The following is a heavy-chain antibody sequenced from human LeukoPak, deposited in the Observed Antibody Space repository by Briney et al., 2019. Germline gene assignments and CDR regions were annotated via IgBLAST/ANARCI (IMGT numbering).Heavy chain of an antibody. CDR3: ARGGYSSGWINYYYYGMDV. D-gene: IGHD6-19*01. J-gene: IGHJ6*02. CDR1: GYTLTELS. Sequence: ASVKVSCKVSGYTLTELSMHWVRQATGQGLEWMGWMNPNSGNTGHAQKFQGRVTMTRNTSISTAYMELSSLRSEGTAVYYCARGGYSSGWINYYYYGMDVWGQGTTVTVSS. V-gene: IGHV1-8*01. CDR2: MNPNSGNT.